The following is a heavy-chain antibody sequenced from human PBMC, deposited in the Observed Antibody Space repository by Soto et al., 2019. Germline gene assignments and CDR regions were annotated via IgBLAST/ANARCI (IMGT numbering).Heavy chain of an antibody. CDR3: ARAGAVAGQGYYYGMDV. D-gene: IGHD6-19*01. V-gene: IGHV1-69*01. Sequence: QVQLVQSGAEVKKPGSSVKVSCKASGGTFSSYAISWVRQAPGQGLEWMGGIIPIFGTANYAQKFQGRVTITADESTSTAYMELSSLRSEDTAVYYCARAGAVAGQGYYYGMDVWGQGTTVTVSS. CDR2: IIPIFGTA. J-gene: IGHJ6*02. CDR1: GGTFSSYA.